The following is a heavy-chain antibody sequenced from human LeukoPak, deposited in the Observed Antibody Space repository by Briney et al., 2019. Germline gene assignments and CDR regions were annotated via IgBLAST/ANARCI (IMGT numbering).Heavy chain of an antibody. Sequence: ASVKVSCKASGYTFTSYGISWVRQAPGQGLEWMGWISAYNGNTNYAQKLQGRVTMTTDTSTSTAYMELRSLRSDDTAVYYCARGTSSSWYPGGEYYYYMDVWGKGTTATVSS. CDR2: ISAYNGNT. D-gene: IGHD6-13*01. CDR1: GYTFTSYG. V-gene: IGHV1-18*01. J-gene: IGHJ6*03. CDR3: ARGTSSSWYPGGEYYYYMDV.